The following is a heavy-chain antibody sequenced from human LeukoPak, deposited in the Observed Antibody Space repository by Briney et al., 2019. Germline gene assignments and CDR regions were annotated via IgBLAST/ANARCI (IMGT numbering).Heavy chain of an antibody. J-gene: IGHJ4*02. D-gene: IGHD2-15*01. V-gene: IGHV3-74*01. Sequence: PGGSLRLSCAVSGYTFSSYRMHWVRQARGKGLVWVSRINSDGSSTTYAASVKRRFPISRDNAKHTLYLQMNSLRAEDAVVYYFARGVGGRDDYWGQGTLVTVSS. CDR2: INSDGSST. CDR1: GYTFSSYR. CDR3: ARGVGGRDDY.